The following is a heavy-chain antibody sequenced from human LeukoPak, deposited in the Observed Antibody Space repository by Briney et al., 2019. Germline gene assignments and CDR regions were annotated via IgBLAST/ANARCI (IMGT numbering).Heavy chain of an antibody. CDR2: ISSSSSTI. Sequence: GRSLRLSCAASGFTFSSYSMNWVRQAPGKGLEWVSYISSSSSTIYYADSVKGRFTISRDNAKNSLYLQMNSLRAEDTAVYYCARDLGSAFDYWGQGTLVTVSS. V-gene: IGHV3-48*01. CDR3: ARDLGSAFDY. D-gene: IGHD1-26*01. J-gene: IGHJ4*02. CDR1: GFTFSSYS.